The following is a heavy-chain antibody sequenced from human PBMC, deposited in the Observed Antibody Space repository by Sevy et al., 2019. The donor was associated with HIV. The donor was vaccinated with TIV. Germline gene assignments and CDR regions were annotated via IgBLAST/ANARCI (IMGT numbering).Heavy chain of an antibody. CDR1: GFTFSSYS. CDR2: ISSSSSYI. J-gene: IGHJ4*02. Sequence: GGSLRLSCAASGFTFSSYSMNWVRQAPGKGLEWVSSISSSSSYIYYADSVKGRFTISRDNAKNSLYPQMNSLRAEDTAVYYCATLGGSSSWYGDTYYFDYWGQGTLVTVSS. CDR3: ATLGGSSSWYGDTYYFDY. V-gene: IGHV3-21*01. D-gene: IGHD6-13*01.